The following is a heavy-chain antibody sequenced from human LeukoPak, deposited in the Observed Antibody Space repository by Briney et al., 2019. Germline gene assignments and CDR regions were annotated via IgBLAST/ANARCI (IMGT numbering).Heavy chain of an antibody. J-gene: IGHJ4*02. D-gene: IGHD5-18*01. Sequence: GGSLRLSCVASGFTFTTAWMNWVRQAPGKGLEWVSAISGSGGHAYYADSVKGRFTISRDNSKNTLYLQMNSLRAEDTAKYYCAKARRDSTWIQPNCDYWGQGTLVTVSS. CDR3: AKARRDSTWIQPNCDY. CDR1: GFTFTTAW. V-gene: IGHV3-23*01. CDR2: ISGSGGHA.